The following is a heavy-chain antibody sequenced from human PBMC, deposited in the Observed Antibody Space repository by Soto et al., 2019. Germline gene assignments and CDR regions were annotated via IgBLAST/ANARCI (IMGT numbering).Heavy chain of an antibody. CDR2: IYYSVST. D-gene: IGHD3-10*01. CDR3: TTQGFGGLHGLVDV. V-gene: IGHV4-59*08. J-gene: IGHJ6*02. Sequence: SETLSLTCTVSGGSISSYYWIWIRHPPGKGLEWIGYIYYSVSTNYNPSLKSRVTISVDTSKNQFSLKLTSVTAADTAVYYCTTQGFGGLHGLVDVWGQGTTVTVSS. CDR1: GGSISSYY.